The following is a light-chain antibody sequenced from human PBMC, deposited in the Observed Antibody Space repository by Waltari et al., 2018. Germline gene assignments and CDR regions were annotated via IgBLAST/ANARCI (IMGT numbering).Light chain of an antibody. Sequence: QSVLTQPPSASGTPGQRVTISCSGSSSNIGSNIVNWYQQLPGTAPKLIIYTNNQRPAGVPDRFSGSKSGTSASLAISGLQSEDEADYHCAAWDDSLTAWVFGGGTKLTVL. CDR2: TNN. CDR3: AAWDDSLTAWV. V-gene: IGLV1-44*01. J-gene: IGLJ3*02. CDR1: SSNIGSNI.